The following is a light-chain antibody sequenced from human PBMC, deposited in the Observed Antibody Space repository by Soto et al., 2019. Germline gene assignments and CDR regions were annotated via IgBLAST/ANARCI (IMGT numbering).Light chain of an antibody. V-gene: IGLV2-14*01. Sequence: QSVLTQPASVSGSPGQSITISCTGTSSDVGAYNHVSWYQQDPGKAPKLLISDVTNRPSGVSDRFSGSKSGNTASLTISGLQTEDEADYYCMSYTTSITYVFGPGTKVTVL. CDR3: MSYTTSITYV. CDR1: SSDVGAYNH. CDR2: DVT. J-gene: IGLJ1*01.